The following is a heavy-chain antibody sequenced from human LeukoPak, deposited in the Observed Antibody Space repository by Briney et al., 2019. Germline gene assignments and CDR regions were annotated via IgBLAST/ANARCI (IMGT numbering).Heavy chain of an antibody. Sequence: GRSLTPSCAASRLNLSSNYMTWVRPAQGDGLEWDSAIYTGGTTYYADSVKGRFTMSRHNCRDTMYLQMNSRRTEDAAVYYCATTLRGGKFDYWGQGTLVTVSS. CDR3: ATTLRGGKFDY. CDR2: IYTGGTT. D-gene: IGHD4-23*01. V-gene: IGHV3-53*04. CDR1: RLNLSSNY. J-gene: IGHJ4*02.